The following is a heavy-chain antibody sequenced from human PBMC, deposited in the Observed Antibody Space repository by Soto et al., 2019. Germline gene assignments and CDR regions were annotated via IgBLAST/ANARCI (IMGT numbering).Heavy chain of an antibody. V-gene: IGHV2-5*01. D-gene: IGHD6-19*01. CDR1: GFSLSTSGVG. CDR2: IYWNVDK. Sequence: QITLKESGPTLVTPTPTLTLTCTFSGFSLSTSGVGVGWIRPPPGPALVWLALIYWNVDKRYSPSLKSRLTITQDTSKNQVVLTMTNMDPVDTATYYCANRLWYSSGPEYCGQGSLVTVSS. CDR3: ANRLWYSSGPEY. J-gene: IGHJ4*02.